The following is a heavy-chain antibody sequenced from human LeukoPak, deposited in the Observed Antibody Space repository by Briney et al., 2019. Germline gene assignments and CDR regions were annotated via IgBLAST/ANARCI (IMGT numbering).Heavy chain of an antibody. J-gene: IGHJ6*02. D-gene: IGHD2-21*02. CDR3: ATRVYCGGDCYSSHGMDV. CDR2: IRYDGNNK. V-gene: IGHV3-30*02. CDR1: GFTFSSYG. Sequence: PGGSLRLSCAASGFTFSSYGMHWVRQAPGKGLEWVAFIRYDGNNKYYADSVKGRFTISRDNAKNSLYLQMNSLRPEDTAVYYCATRVYCGGDCYSSHGMDVWGPGTTVTVSS.